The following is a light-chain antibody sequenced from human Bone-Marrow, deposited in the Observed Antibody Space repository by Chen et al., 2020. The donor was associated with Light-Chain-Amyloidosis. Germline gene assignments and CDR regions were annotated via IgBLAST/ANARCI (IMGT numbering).Light chain of an antibody. CDR1: NIGSTS. J-gene: IGLJ3*02. CDR3: QVWDRSSDRSV. CDR2: DDS. Sequence: SYVLTPPSSVSVAPGQTATIACGGNNIGSTSVHWYQQTPGQAALLVVYDDSDRPSGIPERLSGSNSGNTATLTISRVEAGDEADYYCQVWDRSSDRSVFGGGTKLTVL. V-gene: IGLV3-21*02.